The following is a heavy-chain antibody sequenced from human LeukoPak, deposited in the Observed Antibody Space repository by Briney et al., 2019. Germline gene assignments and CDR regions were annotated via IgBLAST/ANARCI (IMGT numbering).Heavy chain of an antibody. CDR2: IKQDGSEK. CDR3: ARKVGDY. D-gene: IGHD3-10*01. J-gene: IGHJ4*02. CDR1: RLTFRNYG. Sequence: GGSLRLSCAASRLTFRNYGMHWVRQAPGKGLEWVANIKQDGSEKYYVDSVKGRFTISRDNAKNSLYLQMNSLRAEDTAVYYCARKVGDYWGQGTLVTVSS. V-gene: IGHV3-7*01.